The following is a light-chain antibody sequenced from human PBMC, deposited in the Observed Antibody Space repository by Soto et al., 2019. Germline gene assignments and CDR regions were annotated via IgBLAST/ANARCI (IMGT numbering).Light chain of an antibody. J-gene: IGLJ1*01. CDR3: QVWASTAEFVV. V-gene: IGLV3-21*02. CDR2: DAT. Sequence: SYGLTRPPSVSVAAGRTAKSTGGGDKIGSKIVHWYKQRPGQAPVAVVFDATDRPSGIPDRISASRSGDTATLTISRVDAGDEADYYCQVWASTAEFVVFGSGTKVTVL. CDR1: KIGSKI.